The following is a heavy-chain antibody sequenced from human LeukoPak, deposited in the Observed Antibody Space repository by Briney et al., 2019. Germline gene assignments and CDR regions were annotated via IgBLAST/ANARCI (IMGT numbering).Heavy chain of an antibody. V-gene: IGHV4-39*01. D-gene: IGHD1-26*01. Sequence: SETLSLTCTVSGGSISSSRYYWGWVRQPPGKGLEWIGTIYYSGSTYYNPSLKSRVTISVDTSKNQFSLKLGSVTATDTAGYYWARQDWSYSNWFDPWGQGTLVTVSS. CDR2: IYYSGST. J-gene: IGHJ5*02. CDR1: GGSISSSRYY. CDR3: ARQDWSYSNWFDP.